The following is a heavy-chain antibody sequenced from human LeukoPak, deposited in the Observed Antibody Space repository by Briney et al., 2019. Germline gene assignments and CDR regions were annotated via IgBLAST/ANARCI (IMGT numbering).Heavy chain of an antibody. CDR2: ISYDGSNK. CDR3: ARGGWGSYDYYYYGRDV. Sequence: GGSLRLSSAASGFTFSSYAMHSVRQAPGKGLEWVAVISYDGSNKYYADSVKGRFTISRDNSKNTLYLQMNGLRADDTAVMYCARGGWGSYDYYYYGRDVGAQGTTVTVPS. V-gene: IGHV3-30-3*01. D-gene: IGHD3-16*01. J-gene: IGHJ6*02. CDR1: GFTFSSYA.